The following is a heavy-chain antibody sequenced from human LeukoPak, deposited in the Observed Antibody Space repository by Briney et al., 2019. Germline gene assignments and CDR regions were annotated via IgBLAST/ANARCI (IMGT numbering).Heavy chain of an antibody. CDR3: ARGPDYDILADYFDY. D-gene: IGHD3-9*01. V-gene: IGHV1-46*01. J-gene: IGHJ4*02. CDR2: INPSGGST. CDR1: GYTFTSYY. Sequence: ASVKVSCKASGYTFTSYYMHWVRQAPGQGLEWMGIINPSGGSTSYAQKFQGRVTITRNTSISTAYMELSSLRSEDTAVYYCARGPDYDILADYFDYWGQGTLVTVSS.